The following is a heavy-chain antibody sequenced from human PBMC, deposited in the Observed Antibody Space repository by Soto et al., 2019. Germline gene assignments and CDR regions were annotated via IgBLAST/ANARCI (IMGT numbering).Heavy chain of an antibody. D-gene: IGHD2-21*02. CDR2: IYYSGTT. Sequence: YFWSWTRQHTGKVLEWIGYIYYSGTTYYNPSLKSRVTISVDTSKNQFSLKLSSVTAADTAVYFFARVHGDDDYFYGMDVWCQ. V-gene: IGHV4-31*02. J-gene: IGHJ6*02. CDR3: ARVHGDDDYFYGMDV. CDR1: YF.